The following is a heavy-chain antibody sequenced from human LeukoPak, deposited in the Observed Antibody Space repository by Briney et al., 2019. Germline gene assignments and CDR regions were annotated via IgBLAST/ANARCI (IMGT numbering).Heavy chain of an antibody. V-gene: IGHV3-64*01. D-gene: IGHD1-26*01. CDR1: GFTFSSYA. Sequence: GGPLRLSCAASGFTFSSYAMHWVRQAPGKGLEYVSAISSNGGSTFYANSVKGRFTISRDNSKNTLYLQMGSLRAEDMAVYYCARATGIVGAPDWGQGTLVTVS. J-gene: IGHJ4*02. CDR3: ARATGIVGAPD. CDR2: ISSNGGST.